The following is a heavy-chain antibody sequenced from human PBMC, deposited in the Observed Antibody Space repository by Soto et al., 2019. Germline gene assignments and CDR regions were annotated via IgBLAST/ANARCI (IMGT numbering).Heavy chain of an antibody. V-gene: IGHV4-39*01. CDR2: IYYTGST. D-gene: IGHD3-10*01. Sequence: WAWIRQPPGKGLEWIANIYYTGSTYYNPSLGGRVTISIDTSKDQFSLKLGSVTAADTAVYYCAKSNSGSYSFDYWGQGTLVTVSS. J-gene: IGHJ4*02. CDR3: AKSNSGSYSFDY.